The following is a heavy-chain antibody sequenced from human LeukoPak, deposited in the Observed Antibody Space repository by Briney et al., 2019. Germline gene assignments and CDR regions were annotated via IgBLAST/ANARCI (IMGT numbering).Heavy chain of an antibody. J-gene: IGHJ6*03. CDR3: ARSSRDGYNLIDYMDV. CDR2: TRDKANSYTT. V-gene: IGHV3-72*01. CDR1: GFIFSDHY. Sequence: GGSLRLSCAASGFIFSDHYMDWVRQAPGKGLEWVGRTRDKANSYTTEYAASVKGRFTVSRDDSNNSLYLQMNSLKTEDTAVYYCARSSRDGYNLIDYMDVWGKGTTVTVSS. D-gene: IGHD5-24*01.